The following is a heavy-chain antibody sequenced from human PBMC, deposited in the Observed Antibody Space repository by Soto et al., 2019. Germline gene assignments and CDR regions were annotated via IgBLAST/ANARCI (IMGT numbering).Heavy chain of an antibody. D-gene: IGHD3-3*01. V-gene: IGHV4-34*01. CDR2: INHSGST. CDR1: GGSFSGYY. Sequence: PSSTLSLTCAVYGGSFSGYYWSWIRQPPGKGLEWIGEINHSGSTNYNPSLKSRVTISVDTSKNQFSLKLSSVTAADTAVYYCARGFPLRFLEWLVPPRVYYYYYGMDVWGQGTTVTVSS. J-gene: IGHJ6*02. CDR3: ARGFPLRFLEWLVPPRVYYYYYGMDV.